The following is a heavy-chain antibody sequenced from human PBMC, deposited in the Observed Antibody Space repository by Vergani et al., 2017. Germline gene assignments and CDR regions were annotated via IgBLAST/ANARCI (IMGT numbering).Heavy chain of an antibody. D-gene: IGHD6-19*01. CDR2: IYYSGST. J-gene: IGHJ5*02. Sequence: QLQLQESDPGLVKPSETLSLTCTVSGGSIRSNFYYWGWIRSPPGKGLVWIGTIYYSGSTYYNPSLKSLVTISVDTSKNQFSLKLNSVTAADTAVYYCARHSTVEWLVKLGWIDPWGQGILVTVSS. CDR3: ARHSTVEWLVKLGWIDP. V-gene: IGHV4-39*01. CDR1: GGSIRSNFYY.